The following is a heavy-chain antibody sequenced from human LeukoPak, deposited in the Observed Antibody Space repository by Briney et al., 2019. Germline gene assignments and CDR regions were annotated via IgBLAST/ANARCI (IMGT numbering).Heavy chain of an antibody. Sequence: PGRSLRLSCAASGFTFSNYGMHWVRQAPGRGLECLAVIWYDGKHQYYADSVKGRFNISRDNPKNMLYLQMNSLRVEDTAVYYCAKGPTQVLRFLRDGKTYYMDVWGKGTSVLVSS. J-gene: IGHJ6*03. D-gene: IGHD3-3*01. CDR2: IWYDGKHQ. CDR1: GFTFSNYG. CDR3: AKGPTQVLRFLRDGKTYYMDV. V-gene: IGHV3-33*06.